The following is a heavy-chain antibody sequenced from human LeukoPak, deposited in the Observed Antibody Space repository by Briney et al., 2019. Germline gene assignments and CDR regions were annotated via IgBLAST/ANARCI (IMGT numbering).Heavy chain of an antibody. CDR1: GRSISSSTYY. D-gene: IGHD3-3*01. V-gene: IGHV4-39*01. J-gene: IGHJ4*02. CDR3: ARQIFWSGYYSDY. Sequence: SETLSLTCTVAGRSISSSTYYWGWIRQPPGKGLERIGSISYSGSTYYNPSLKSRVTISVDTSKNQFSLKLSSVTAADTAVYYCARQIFWSGYYSDYWGQGTLVTVSS. CDR2: ISYSGST.